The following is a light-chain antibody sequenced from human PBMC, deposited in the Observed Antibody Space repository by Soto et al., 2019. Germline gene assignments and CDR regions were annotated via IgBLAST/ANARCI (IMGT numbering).Light chain of an antibody. CDR1: QSVSSSY. CDR3: QQYGSSPWT. J-gene: IGKJ1*01. V-gene: IGKV3-20*01. CDR2: AAS. Sequence: EIVLTQSPGTLSLSPGERATLSCRASQSVSSSYLVWHQQKPGQAPRLLIYAASRRATGLPDRFSGSGSGTDFTLTISRLEPEDFAVYYCQQYGSSPWTVGQGTKVEIK.